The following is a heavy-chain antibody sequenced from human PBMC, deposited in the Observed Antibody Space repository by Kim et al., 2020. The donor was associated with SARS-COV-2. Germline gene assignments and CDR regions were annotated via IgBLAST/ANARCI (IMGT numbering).Heavy chain of an antibody. Sequence: GGSLRLSCAASGFTFDDYAMHWVRQAPGKGLEWVSLISGDGGSTYYADSVKGRFTISGDNSKNSLYLQMNSLRTEDTALYYCAKELLYGSGSYYSHNYYYYYGMDVWGQGTTVTVSS. J-gene: IGHJ6*02. CDR3: AKELLYGSGSYYSHNYYYYYGMDV. CDR1: GFTFDDYA. D-gene: IGHD3-10*01. CDR2: ISGDGGST. V-gene: IGHV3-43*02.